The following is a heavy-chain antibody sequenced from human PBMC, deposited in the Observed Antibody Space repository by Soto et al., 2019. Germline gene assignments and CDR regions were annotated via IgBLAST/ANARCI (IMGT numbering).Heavy chain of an antibody. CDR2: IYYSGST. J-gene: IGHJ6*02. CDR3: AREGGYCSGGSCYSVPPYYYGMDV. D-gene: IGHD2-15*01. Sequence: PSETLSLTCTVSGGSISSYYWSWIRQPPGKGLEWIGYIYYSGSTNYNPSLKSRVTISVDTSKNQFSLKLSSVTAADTAVYYCAREGGYCSGGSCYSVPPYYYGMDVWGQGTTVTVS. CDR1: GGSISSYY. V-gene: IGHV4-59*01.